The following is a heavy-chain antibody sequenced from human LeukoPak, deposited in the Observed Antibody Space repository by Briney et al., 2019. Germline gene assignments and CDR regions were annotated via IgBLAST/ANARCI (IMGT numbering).Heavy chain of an antibody. Sequence: GGSLRLSCAASGFTFRRYSMTWGRQAPGKGLEWVANIKQDGDEKYYVDSVRGRFTISRDNAKNSLYLQMNSLRAEDTAVYYCARVVVRGLYYHYYMDVWGKGTTVTVSS. CDR1: GFTFRRYS. CDR3: ARVVVRGLYYHYYMDV. V-gene: IGHV3-7*01. D-gene: IGHD2-15*01. J-gene: IGHJ6*03. CDR2: IKQDGDEK.